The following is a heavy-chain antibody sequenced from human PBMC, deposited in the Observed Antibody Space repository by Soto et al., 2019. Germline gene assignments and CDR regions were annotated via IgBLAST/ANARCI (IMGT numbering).Heavy chain of an antibody. Sequence: QITLKESGPTLVKPTQTLTLTCSFSGFSLTTDGEGVGWVRQTPGEALEWLALIYWDDDARYSPSLKTRLTITKDTSKNPVVLIMTNMAPMDTATYYCAHSRNLITEDAQVGDFDSWGPGTLVTVSS. CDR3: AHSRNLITEDAQVGDFDS. J-gene: IGHJ4*02. D-gene: IGHD3-10*01. CDR1: GFSLTTDGEG. V-gene: IGHV2-5*02. CDR2: IYWDDDA.